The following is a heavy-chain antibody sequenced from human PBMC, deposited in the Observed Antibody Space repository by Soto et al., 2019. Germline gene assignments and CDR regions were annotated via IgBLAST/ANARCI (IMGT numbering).Heavy chain of an antibody. CDR2: IWYDGSNK. D-gene: IGHD3-10*01. J-gene: IGHJ5*02. V-gene: IGHV3-33*01. Sequence: GGSLRLSCAASGFTFSSYGMHWVRQAPGKGLEWVAVIWYDGSNKYYADSVKGRFTISRDNSKNTLYLQMNSLRAEDTAVYYCARLWFGEFPNKHTNWFDPWGQGTLVTVSS. CDR3: ARLWFGEFPNKHTNWFDP. CDR1: GFTFSSYG.